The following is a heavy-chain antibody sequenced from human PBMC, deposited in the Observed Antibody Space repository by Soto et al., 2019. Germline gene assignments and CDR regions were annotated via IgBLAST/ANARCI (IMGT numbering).Heavy chain of an antibody. Sequence: QVQLVESGGGVVQPGRSLRLSCAASGFTFSSYAMHWVRQAPGKGLEWVAVISYDGSNKYYADSVKGRFTISRDNSKNTLYLKMNSLRAEDTAVYYCAREAGGGYYYYYGMDVWGQGTTVTVSS. CDR2: ISYDGSNK. D-gene: IGHD3-10*01. J-gene: IGHJ6*02. CDR1: GFTFSSYA. V-gene: IGHV3-30-3*01. CDR3: AREAGGGYYYYYGMDV.